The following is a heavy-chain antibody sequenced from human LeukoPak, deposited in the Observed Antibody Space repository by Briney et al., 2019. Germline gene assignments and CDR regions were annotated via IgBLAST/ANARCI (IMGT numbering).Heavy chain of an antibody. V-gene: IGHV1-2*02. CDR1: GGTFSSYA. CDR2: IIPNSGGT. D-gene: IGHD2-8*01. CDR3: ARSLYPRDAFDI. Sequence: ASVKVSCKASGGTFSSYAISWVRQAPGQGLEWMGGIIPNSGGTNYAQKFQGRVTMTRDTSISTAYMELSRLRSDDTAVYYCARSLYPRDAFDIWGQGTMVTVPS. J-gene: IGHJ3*02.